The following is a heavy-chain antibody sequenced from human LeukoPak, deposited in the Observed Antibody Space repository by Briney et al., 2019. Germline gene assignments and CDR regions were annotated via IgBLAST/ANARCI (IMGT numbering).Heavy chain of an antibody. D-gene: IGHD5-12*01. V-gene: IGHV3-9*01. CDR3: AKGGRAWFDP. CDR2: ISWNSGSI. CDR1: GFTFDDYA. Sequence: GRSLRLSCAASGFTFDDYAMHWVRQAPGKGLEWVSGISWNSGSIGYADSVKGRFTISRDNAKNSLYLQMNSLRAEDTALYYCAKGGRAWFDPWAREPWSPSPQ. J-gene: IGHJ5*02.